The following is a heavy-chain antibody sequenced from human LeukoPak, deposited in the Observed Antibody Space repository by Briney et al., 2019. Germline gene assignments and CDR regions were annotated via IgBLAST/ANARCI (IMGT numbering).Heavy chain of an antibody. D-gene: IGHD3-3*01. CDR1: GGSISSGSYY. Sequence: SQTLSLTCTVSGGSISSGSYYWSWIRQPAGKGLEWIGRIYTSGSTNYNPSLKSRVTISVDTSKNQFSLKLSSVTAADTAVYYCARGDYDFWSGFDIWGQGTMVTVSS. CDR3: ARGDYDFWSGFDI. V-gene: IGHV4-61*02. CDR2: IYTSGST. J-gene: IGHJ3*02.